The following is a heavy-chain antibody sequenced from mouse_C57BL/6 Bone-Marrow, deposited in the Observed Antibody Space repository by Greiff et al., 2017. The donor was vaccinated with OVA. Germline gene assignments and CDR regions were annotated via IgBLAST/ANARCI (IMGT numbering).Heavy chain of an antibody. V-gene: IGHV1-69*01. CDR2: IDPSDSYT. Sequence: QVQLQQPGAELVMPGASVKLSCKASGYTFTSYWMHWVKQRPGQGLEWIGEIDPSDSYTNYNQKFKGKSTLTVDKSSSTAYMQLSSLKSEDSEVYYCARGEGYDDWFAYWGQGTLVTVSA. CDR3: ARGEGYDDWFAY. D-gene: IGHD2-2*01. CDR1: GYTFTSYW. J-gene: IGHJ3*01.